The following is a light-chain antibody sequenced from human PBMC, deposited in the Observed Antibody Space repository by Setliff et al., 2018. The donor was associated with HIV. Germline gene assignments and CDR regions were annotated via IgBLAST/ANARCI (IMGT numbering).Light chain of an antibody. CDR3: SSYTSSSLYV. Sequence: HSVLTQPASVSGSPGQSITISCTGTSSDVGGYNYVSWYQQHPGKAPKLMIYDVSNRPSGVSNRFSGSKSGNTASLTISGLQAEDEADYYCSSYTSSSLYVFGTGTKVTVL. J-gene: IGLJ1*01. CDR1: SSDVGGYNY. CDR2: DVS. V-gene: IGLV2-14*03.